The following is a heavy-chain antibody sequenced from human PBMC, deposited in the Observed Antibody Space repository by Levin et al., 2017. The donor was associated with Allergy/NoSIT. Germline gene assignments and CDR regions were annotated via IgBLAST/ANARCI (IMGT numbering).Heavy chain of an antibody. CDR3: AKDIVGYGDYLFDY. Sequence: PGGSLRLSCAASGFTFDDYAMHWVRQAPGKGLEWVSGISWNSGSIGYADSVKGRFTISRDNAKNSLYLQMNSLRAEDTALYYCAKDIVGYGDYLFDYWGQGTLVTVSS. D-gene: IGHD4-17*01. V-gene: IGHV3-9*01. CDR2: ISWNSGSI. J-gene: IGHJ4*02. CDR1: GFTFDDYA.